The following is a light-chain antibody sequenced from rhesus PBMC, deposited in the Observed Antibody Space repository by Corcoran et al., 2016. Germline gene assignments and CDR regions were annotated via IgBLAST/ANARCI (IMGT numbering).Light chain of an antibody. Sequence: IQMTQSPSSLSASVGDTVTFTCRASQCIRIYFAWYQHKPGKAPKPRIDYASNLDSGAPSIFSGNGSGSDFTLTISRLQPEEFTTNNSKQDNNYKWTSGEGTKVDFK. J-gene: IGKJ1*01. V-gene: IGKV1S14*01. CDR3: KQDNNYKWT. CDR1: QCIRIY. CDR2: YAS.